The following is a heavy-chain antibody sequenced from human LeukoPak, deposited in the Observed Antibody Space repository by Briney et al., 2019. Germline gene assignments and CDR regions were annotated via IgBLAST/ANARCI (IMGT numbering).Heavy chain of an antibody. CDR3: AKDHYYFDY. V-gene: IGHV3-23*01. CDR1: GFTFSSNA. J-gene: IGHJ4*02. CDR2: ISYNGGST. Sequence: GGSLRLSCAASGFTFSSNAMTWVRQAPGKGLEWVSTISYNGGSTYYADSVKGRFIISRDNSKNTLYPQMNSLRAEDTAFYYCAKDHYYFDYWGQGTLVTVSS.